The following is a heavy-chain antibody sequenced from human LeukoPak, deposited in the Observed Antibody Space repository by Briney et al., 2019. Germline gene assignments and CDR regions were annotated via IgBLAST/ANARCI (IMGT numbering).Heavy chain of an antibody. J-gene: IGHJ6*02. CDR2: ISSSSSYI. CDR1: GFTFSSYS. Sequence: GGSLRLSCAASGFTFSSYSMNWVRQAPGKGLEWVSSISSSSSYIYYADSVKGRFTISRDNAKNSLYLQMNSLRAEDTAVYHCARALHLYGDHGEDYYYGMDVWGQGTTVTVSS. V-gene: IGHV3-21*01. CDR3: ARALHLYGDHGEDYYYGMDV. D-gene: IGHD4-17*01.